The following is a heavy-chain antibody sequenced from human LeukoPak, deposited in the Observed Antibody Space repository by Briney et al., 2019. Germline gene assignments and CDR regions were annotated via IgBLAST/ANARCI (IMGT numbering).Heavy chain of an antibody. Sequence: ASVKVSCKASGGTFSSYTISWVRQAPGQGLEWMGRIIPILGIANYAQKFQGRVTITAEKSTNTAYMELSSLRSEDTAVYYCARVDILTGYFDYWGQGTLVTVSS. J-gene: IGHJ4*02. D-gene: IGHD3-9*01. CDR1: GGTFSSYT. V-gene: IGHV1-69*02. CDR2: IIPILGIA. CDR3: ARVDILTGYFDY.